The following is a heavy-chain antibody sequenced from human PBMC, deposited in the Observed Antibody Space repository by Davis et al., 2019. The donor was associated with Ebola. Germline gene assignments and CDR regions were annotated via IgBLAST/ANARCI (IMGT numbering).Heavy chain of an antibody. J-gene: IGHJ4*02. CDR1: GGSFSGYY. CDR3: ARGRGYCSGGSCYGTPRFDY. Sequence: MPSETLSLTCAVYGGSFSGYYWSWIRQPPGKGLEWIGEINHSGSTNYNPSLKSRVTISVDTSKNQFSPKLSSVTAADTAVYYCARGRGYCSGGSCYGTPRFDYWGQGTLVTVSS. V-gene: IGHV4-34*01. D-gene: IGHD2-15*01. CDR2: INHSGST.